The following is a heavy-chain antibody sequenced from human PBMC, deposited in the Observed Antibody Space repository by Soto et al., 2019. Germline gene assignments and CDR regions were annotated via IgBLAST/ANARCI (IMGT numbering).Heavy chain of an antibody. CDR2: IYSSGST. CDR1: GGSRRSGSCC. D-gene: IGHD1-1*01. V-gene: IGHV4-61*01. Sequence: SETLSLTCTVSGGSRRSGSCCWIWIRQPPGEGLEWIGYIYSSGSTNYNPSLKSRVTISVDTSKNQFSLKLSSVTAADTAVYYCARETTRGDYFDYWGQGTLVTV. CDR3: ARETTRGDYFDY. J-gene: IGHJ4*02.